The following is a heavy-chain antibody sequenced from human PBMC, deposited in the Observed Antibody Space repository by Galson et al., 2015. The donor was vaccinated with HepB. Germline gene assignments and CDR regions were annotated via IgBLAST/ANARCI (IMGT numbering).Heavy chain of an antibody. J-gene: IGHJ3*02. CDR1: GFTFDDYD. Sequence: SLRLSCAASGFTFDDYDMSWVRQAPGKGLEWVSGINWNGGSTGYADSVKGRFTISRDNAKNSLYLQMNSLRAEDTALYYCARDTHDYYGSGSYYPDAFDIWGQGTMVTVSS. V-gene: IGHV3-20*04. D-gene: IGHD3-10*01. CDR2: INWNGGST. CDR3: ARDTHDYYGSGSYYPDAFDI.